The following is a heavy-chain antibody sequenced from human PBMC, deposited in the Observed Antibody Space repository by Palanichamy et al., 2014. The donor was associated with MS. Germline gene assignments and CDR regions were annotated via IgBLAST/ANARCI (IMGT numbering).Heavy chain of an antibody. CDR1: GYTFTSYY. J-gene: IGHJ4*02. D-gene: IGHD3-16*01. CDR3: ARANLYMITFGGVIFDY. Sequence: QVQLVQSGAEVKKPGASVKVSCKASGYTFTSYYMHWVRQAPGQGLEWMGIINPSGGSTSYAQKFQGRVTMTRDTSTSTVYMELSSLRSEDTAVYYCARANLYMITFGGVIFDYWGQGTLVTVSS. CDR2: INPSGGST. V-gene: IGHV1-46*01.